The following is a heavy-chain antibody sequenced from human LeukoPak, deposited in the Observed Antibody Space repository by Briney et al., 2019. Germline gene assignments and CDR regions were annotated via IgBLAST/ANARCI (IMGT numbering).Heavy chain of an antibody. J-gene: IGHJ4*02. D-gene: IGHD6-19*01. CDR2: ISSSGSTI. V-gene: IGHV3-48*03. CDR1: GFTFSSYE. CDR3: AASSPRSGWSRGLNDY. Sequence: PGGSLRLSCAASGFTFSSYEMNWVRQAPGKGLEWVSYISSSGSTIYYADSVKGRFTISRDNAKNSLYLQMNSLRAEDTAVYYCAASSPRSGWSRGLNDYWGQGTLVTVSS.